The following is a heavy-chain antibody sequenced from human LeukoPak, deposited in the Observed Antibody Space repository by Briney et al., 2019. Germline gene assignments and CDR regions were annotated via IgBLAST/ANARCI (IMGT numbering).Heavy chain of an antibody. CDR2: MNPNSGNT. J-gene: IGHJ3*02. V-gene: IGHV1-8*03. Sequence: VASVKVSCKASGYTFTSYDINWVRQATGQGLEWMGWMNPNSGNTGYAQKFQGRVTITRNTSISTAYMELSSLRSEDTAVYYCARGSIWGARLIIAANAFDIWGQGTMVTVSS. CDR1: GYTFTSYD. CDR3: ARGSIWGARLIIAANAFDI. D-gene: IGHD6-25*01.